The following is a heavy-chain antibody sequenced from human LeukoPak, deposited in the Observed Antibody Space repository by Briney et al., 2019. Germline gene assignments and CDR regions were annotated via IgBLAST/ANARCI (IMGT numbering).Heavy chain of an antibody. D-gene: IGHD2-15*01. J-gene: IGHJ3*02. CDR2: TYYSGST. CDR1: GGSISSSSYY. V-gene: IGHV4-39*07. CDR3: AREVVVVAATIEAFDI. Sequence: SETLSLTCTVSGGSISSSSYYWGWIRQPPGKGLEWIGSTYYSGSTYYNPSLKSRVTISVDTSKNQFSLKLSSVTAADTAVYYCAREVVVVAATIEAFDIWGQGTMVTVSS.